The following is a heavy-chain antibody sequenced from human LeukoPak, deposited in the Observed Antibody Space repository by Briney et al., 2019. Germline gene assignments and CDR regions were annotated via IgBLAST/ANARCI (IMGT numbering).Heavy chain of an antibody. D-gene: IGHD6-6*01. CDR3: ARLTYSDSSQLYYYYYYLDV. J-gene: IGHJ6*03. V-gene: IGHV4-4*07. Sequence: SETLSLTCTVSGVSISNYYWTWIRQPAGKGLEWIGRIYSSGKTNYNPSLKSRVTMSVDTSNNQFSLRLSSVTAADTAVYFCARLTYSDSSQLYYYYYYLDVWGKGTTDTVSS. CDR2: IYSSGKT. CDR1: GVSISNYY.